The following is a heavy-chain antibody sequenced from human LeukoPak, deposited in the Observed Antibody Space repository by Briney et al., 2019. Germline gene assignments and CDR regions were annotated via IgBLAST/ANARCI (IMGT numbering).Heavy chain of an antibody. J-gene: IGHJ4*02. D-gene: IGHD6-19*01. Sequence: GGSLRLSCAASGFSVSSNYMSWVRQAPGRGLEWVSVIHRDGTIYYADSVKGLFTISRDISKNTVYLQMYSLRAEDTAVYYCAREARLEGNFDSWGQGTLVTVSS. V-gene: IGHV3-53*01. CDR2: IHRDGTI. CDR1: GFSVSSNY. CDR3: AREARLEGNFDS.